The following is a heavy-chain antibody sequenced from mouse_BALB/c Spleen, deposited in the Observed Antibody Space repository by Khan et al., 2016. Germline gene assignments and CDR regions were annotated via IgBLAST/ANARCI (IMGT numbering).Heavy chain of an antibody. J-gene: IGHJ1*01. CDR1: GYSITSDYA. CDR2: IRYSGST. Sequence: EVQLQESGPGLVKPSQSLSLTCTVTGYSITSDYAWNWIRQSRGNQLEWRGYIRYSGSTSYNPSLKSRITITRDTSKNPFFLQLKSVTTESTATYDCARAPPMWYLDDWGAGTTVTVSS. CDR3: ARAPPMWYLDD. V-gene: IGHV3-2*02.